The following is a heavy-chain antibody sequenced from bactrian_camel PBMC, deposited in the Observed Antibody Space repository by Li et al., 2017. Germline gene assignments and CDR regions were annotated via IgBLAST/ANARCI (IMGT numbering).Heavy chain of an antibody. CDR2: ITASGTT. J-gene: IGHJ4*01. Sequence: VQLVESGGDSVQPGGSLRLSCVASGFPFSANHMSWVRQPPGKKLEWVSSITASGTTSYSNSVRGRFTISRDNAKNTVYLQMNSLKSEDTALYYCATDALHGLGSPSNWGQGTQVTVS. CDR3: ATDALHGLGSPSN. CDR1: GFPFSANH. D-gene: IGHD5*01. V-gene: IGHV3S40*01.